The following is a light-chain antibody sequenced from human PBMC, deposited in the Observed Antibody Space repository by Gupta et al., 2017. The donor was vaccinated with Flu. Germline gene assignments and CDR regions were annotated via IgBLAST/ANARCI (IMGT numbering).Light chain of an antibody. CDR1: QSIDNW. Sequence: DIQITQSPSTLSASVGDRVTITCRASQSIDNWLAWYQQKPGKAPKLLIYRASSLESGVPSRFSGSGSGTEFTLTISSLQPDDFATYYCQQDNSLWMFGQGTKVEIK. J-gene: IGKJ1*01. V-gene: IGKV1-5*03. CDR2: RAS. CDR3: QQDNSLWM.